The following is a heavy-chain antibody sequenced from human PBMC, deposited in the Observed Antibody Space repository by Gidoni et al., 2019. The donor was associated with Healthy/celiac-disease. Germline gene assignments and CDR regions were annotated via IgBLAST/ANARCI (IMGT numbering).Heavy chain of an antibody. J-gene: IGHJ6*02. CDR1: GFTFRSYA. Sequence: QVQLVESGGGVVQPGRSLRLSCAASGFTFRSYAMHWVRQAPGKGLEWVAVISYDGSNKYYADSVKGRFTISRDNSKNTLYLQMNSLRVEDTAVYYCAREVHDYGDYYGMDVWGQGTTVTVSS. D-gene: IGHD4-17*01. CDR3: AREVHDYGDYYGMDV. V-gene: IGHV3-30-3*01. CDR2: ISYDGSNK.